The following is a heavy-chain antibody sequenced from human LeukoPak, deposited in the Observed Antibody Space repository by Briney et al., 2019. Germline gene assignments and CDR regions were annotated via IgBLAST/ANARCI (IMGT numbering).Heavy chain of an antibody. CDR1: GFTVSSNY. J-gene: IGHJ4*02. Sequence: GGSPRLSCAASGFTVSSNYMSWVRQAPGKGLEWVSVIYSGGSTYYADSVKGRFTISRDNSKNTLYLQMNSLRAEDTAVYYCARDLTLPGIAAAGTNYWGQGTLVTVSS. D-gene: IGHD6-13*01. V-gene: IGHV3-53*01. CDR2: IYSGGST. CDR3: ARDLTLPGIAAAGTNY.